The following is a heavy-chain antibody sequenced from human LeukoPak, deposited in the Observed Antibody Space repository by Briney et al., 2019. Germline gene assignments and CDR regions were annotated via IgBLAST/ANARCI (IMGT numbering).Heavy chain of an antibody. D-gene: IGHD3-3*01. CDR2: ISDDGDNK. CDR3: VKATRGNLWNGLPWDHSDK. CDR1: GFTFSSYA. Sequence: GGSLRLSCAASGFTFSSYAMHWVRQPPGKGLEWVTFISDDGDNKHYADSVKGRLTASRDNSKSTLFLQMNSLRVEDTAVYYCVKATRGNLWNGLPWDHSDKWGQGTLVTVSS. J-gene: IGHJ4*02. V-gene: IGHV3-30*01.